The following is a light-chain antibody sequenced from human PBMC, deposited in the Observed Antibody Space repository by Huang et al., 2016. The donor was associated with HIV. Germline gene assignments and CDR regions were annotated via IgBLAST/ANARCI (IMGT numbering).Light chain of an antibody. Sequence: EIVMTQSPATLSVSPGERATLSCRANQSVSSNLAWYQQKHGQAPRRLIYGASTRGTGVPARVSGSGSGTEFTLTISSLQSEDFAVYYCQQYDNGPIAFGQGTRLEI. CDR3: QQYDNGPIA. CDR1: QSVSSN. J-gene: IGKJ5*01. CDR2: GAS. V-gene: IGKV3-15*01.